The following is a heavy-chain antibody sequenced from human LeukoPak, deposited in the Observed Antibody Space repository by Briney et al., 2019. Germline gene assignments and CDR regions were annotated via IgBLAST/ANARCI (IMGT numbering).Heavy chain of an antibody. Sequence: GSLRLSCAASGFTVSSNYMSWVRQAPGKGLEWIGSIYYSGSTYYNPSLKSRVTISVDTSKNQFSLKLSSVTAADTAVYYCARHMSGVSGYDPLYYYYGMDVWGQGTTVTVSS. CDR2: IYYSGST. CDR1: GFTVSSNY. CDR3: ARHMSGVSGYDPLYYYYGMDV. J-gene: IGHJ6*02. D-gene: IGHD5-12*01. V-gene: IGHV4-38-2*01.